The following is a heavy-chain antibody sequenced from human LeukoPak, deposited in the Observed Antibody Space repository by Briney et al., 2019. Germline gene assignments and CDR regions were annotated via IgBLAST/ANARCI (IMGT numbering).Heavy chain of an antibody. CDR3: ARVPSITIFGVVTPYYFDY. V-gene: IGHV4-61*01. D-gene: IGHD3-3*01. CDR2: TYYSGST. Sequence: KPSETLSLTCTVSGGSVSSGSYYWGWIRQPPGKGLEWIGYTYYSGSTNYNPSLKSRVTISVDTSKTQFSRKLSSVTAADTAVYYCARVPSITIFGVVTPYYFDYWGQGTLVTVSS. J-gene: IGHJ4*02. CDR1: GGSVSSGSYY.